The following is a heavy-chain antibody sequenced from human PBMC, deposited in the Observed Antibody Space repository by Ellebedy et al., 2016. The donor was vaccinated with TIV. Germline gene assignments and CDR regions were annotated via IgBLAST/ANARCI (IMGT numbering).Heavy chain of an antibody. CDR1: GFTFSSYG. CDR2: IWYDESNE. V-gene: IGHV3-33*01. Sequence: PGGSLRLSCAASGFTFSSYGMHWVRQAPGKGLVWVAVIWYDESNEYYADYVKGRFTISRDNSKNTLYLQMNSLRAEDTAVYYCARDGHYYDSGSYSVYGMDVWGQGAMVTVSS. J-gene: IGHJ6*02. D-gene: IGHD3-10*01. CDR3: ARDGHYYDSGSYSVYGMDV.